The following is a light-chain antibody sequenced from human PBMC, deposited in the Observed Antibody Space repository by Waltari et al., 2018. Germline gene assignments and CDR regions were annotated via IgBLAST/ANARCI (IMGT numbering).Light chain of an antibody. CDR1: QGISNY. CDR2: DAS. CDR3: QQYYGYPLT. J-gene: IGKJ3*01. V-gene: IGKV1-8*01. Sequence: AIQITQSPSSRSASTGDKVTITCRASQGISNYLAWYQPKPGKAPTLLIYDASTLQRGLPSMFSGRGSGTDFTLTISCLQSEDFATFYCQQYYGYPLTFGPGTKVDVK.